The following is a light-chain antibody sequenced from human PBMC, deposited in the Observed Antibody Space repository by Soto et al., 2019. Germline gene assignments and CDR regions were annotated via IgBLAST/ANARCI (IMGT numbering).Light chain of an antibody. V-gene: IGKV3-20*01. CDR3: QHFDASPPYT. J-gene: IGKJ2*01. Sequence: EIVLTQSPGTLSLSPGEGATLSCRASQSISNTYLAWYQQKPGQAPRLLLYGASTRASGIPDRFSGSGSGTDFSLTISRLEPEDLAVYFCQHFDASPPYTFGQGTKLEIK. CDR1: QSISNTY. CDR2: GAS.